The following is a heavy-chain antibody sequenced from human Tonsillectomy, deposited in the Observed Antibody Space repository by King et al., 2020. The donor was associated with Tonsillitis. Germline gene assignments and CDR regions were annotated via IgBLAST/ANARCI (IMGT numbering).Heavy chain of an antibody. V-gene: IGHV3-33*01. CDR1: AFSFSSYG. Sequence: VQLVESGGGVVQPGRSLRISCATSAFSFSSYGMHWVRQAPGKGLEWVAVIWNDGKNKWYADSVKGRLTISRDDSKNTLYLQMNSLRAEDTAVYYCARSITGSTRGIDYWGQGTLVTVSS. CDR2: IWNDGKNK. J-gene: IGHJ4*02. D-gene: IGHD1-20*01. CDR3: ARSITGSTRGIDY.